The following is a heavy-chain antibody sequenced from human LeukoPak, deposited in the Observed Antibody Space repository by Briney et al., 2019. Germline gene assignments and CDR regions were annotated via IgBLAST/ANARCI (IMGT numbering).Heavy chain of an antibody. V-gene: IGHV4-59*08. CDR3: ARRGYSSGSYYTDY. CDR2: IYYSGST. D-gene: IGHD6-19*01. J-gene: IGHJ4*02. Sequence: SETLSLTCTVSGGSISSYYWSWIRQPPGKGLEWIVYIYYSGSTNYNPSLKSRVTISVDTSKNQFSLKLSSVTAADTAVYYCARRGYSSGSYYTDYWGQGTLVTVSS. CDR1: GGSISSYY.